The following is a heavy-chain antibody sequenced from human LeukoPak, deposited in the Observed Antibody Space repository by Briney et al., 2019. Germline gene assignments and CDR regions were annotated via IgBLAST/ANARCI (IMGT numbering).Heavy chain of an antibody. Sequence: GGSLRLSCAASGFTFSDYYMSWIRQAPGKGLEWASYISSSSSYTNYADSVKGRFTISRDNAKNSLYLQMNSLRAEDTAVYYCARRIAVAGLGVYYGMDVWGKGTTVTVSS. CDR1: GFTFSDYY. D-gene: IGHD6-19*01. V-gene: IGHV3-11*06. CDR2: ISSSSSYT. J-gene: IGHJ6*04. CDR3: ARRIAVAGLGVYYGMDV.